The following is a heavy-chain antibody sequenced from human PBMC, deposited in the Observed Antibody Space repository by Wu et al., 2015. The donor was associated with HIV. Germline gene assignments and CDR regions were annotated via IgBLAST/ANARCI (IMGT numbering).Heavy chain of an antibody. J-gene: IGHJ4*01. CDR1: GGTFSSYA. D-gene: IGHD6-6*01. V-gene: IGHV1-69*12. CDR3: ARGPTSEYSSSYYFDY. Sequence: QVQLVQSGAEVKKPGSSVKVSCKASGGTFSSYAISWVRQAPGQGLEWMGGIIPIFGTANYAQKFQGRVTITADESTSTAYMELSSLRSEDTAVYYCARGPTSEYSSSYYFDYWGPGEPWSPSP. CDR2: IIPIFGTA.